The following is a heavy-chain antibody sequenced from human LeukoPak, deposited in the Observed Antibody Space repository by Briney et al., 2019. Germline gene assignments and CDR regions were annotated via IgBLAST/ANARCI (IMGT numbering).Heavy chain of an antibody. Sequence: GGSLRLSCAASGFTFSSYAMTWVRQTPGSGLEWVSTISGSGGTTYYADSVKGRVTISRDNSRNTLSLQMKSLRAEDTAAYYCAKDVKWNDDPLDYWGQGTLVTVSS. V-gene: IGHV3-23*01. CDR1: GFTFSSYA. J-gene: IGHJ4*02. CDR2: ISGSGGTT. D-gene: IGHD1-1*01. CDR3: AKDVKWNDDPLDY.